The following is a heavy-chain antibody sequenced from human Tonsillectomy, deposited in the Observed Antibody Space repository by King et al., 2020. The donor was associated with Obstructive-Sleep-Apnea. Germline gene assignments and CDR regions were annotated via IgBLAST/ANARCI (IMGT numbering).Heavy chain of an antibody. V-gene: IGHV1-69*01. CDR2: IIPIFGTA. CDR1: GGTFSSYA. Sequence: VQLVESGAEVKKPGSSVKVSCKASGGTFSSYAISWVRQAPGQGLEWMGGIIPIFGTANYAQKFQGRVTLTADESTSTAYMELSSLRSEDTAVYYVARALAYCGGDCYSYFDYWGQGTLVTVSS. D-gene: IGHD2-21*02. J-gene: IGHJ4*02. CDR3: ARALAYCGGDCYSYFDY.